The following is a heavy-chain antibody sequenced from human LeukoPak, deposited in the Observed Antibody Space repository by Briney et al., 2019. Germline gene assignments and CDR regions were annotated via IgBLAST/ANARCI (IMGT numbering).Heavy chain of an antibody. CDR2: IIPIFGTA. D-gene: IGHD2-21*02. CDR1: GGTFSSYA. J-gene: IGHJ2*01. CDR3: ARDDPVTPDRRDFDL. Sequence: SVKVSCKASGGTFSSYAISWVRQAPGQGLEWMGGIIPIFGTANYAQKFQGRVTITADASTSTAYMEMSSLRSEDTAVYYCARDDPVTPDRRDFDLWGRGTLVTVSS. V-gene: IGHV1-69*13.